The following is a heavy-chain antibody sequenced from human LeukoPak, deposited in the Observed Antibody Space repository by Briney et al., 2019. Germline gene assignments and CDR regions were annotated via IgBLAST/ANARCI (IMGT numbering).Heavy chain of an antibody. CDR3: ARGFKRIAVGAFDI. CDR1: GGSISNYY. V-gene: IGHV4-39*07. Sequence: SETLSLTCTVSGGSISNYYWGWLRQPPGKGLEWIGSIYYSGSTYYNPSLKSRVTISLDTSKNQFSLKLSSVTAADTAVYYCARGFKRIAVGAFDIWGQGTMVTVSS. CDR2: IYYSGST. J-gene: IGHJ3*02. D-gene: IGHD6-19*01.